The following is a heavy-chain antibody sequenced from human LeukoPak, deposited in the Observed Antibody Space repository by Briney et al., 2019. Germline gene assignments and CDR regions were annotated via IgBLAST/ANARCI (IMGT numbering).Heavy chain of an antibody. V-gene: IGHV4-59*01. J-gene: IGHJ6*02. CDR1: GFTFSSYA. D-gene: IGHD4-11*01. CDR2: IYYSGST. Sequence: GSLRLSCAASGFTFSSYAMSWVRQAPGKGLEWIGYIYYSGSTNYNPSLKSRVTISVDTSKNQFSLKLNSVTAADTAVYYCARDYSNYGVDYGMDVWGQGTTVTVSS. CDR3: ARDYSNYGVDYGMDV.